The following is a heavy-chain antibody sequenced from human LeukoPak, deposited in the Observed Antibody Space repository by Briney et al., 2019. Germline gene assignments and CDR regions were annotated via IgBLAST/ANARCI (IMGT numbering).Heavy chain of an antibody. D-gene: IGHD3-10*01. CDR3: TTDYGSGSYRYFNY. J-gene: IGHJ4*02. V-gene: IGHV3-15*01. CDR1: GFTFSNAW. CDR2: IKSKTDGGTT. Sequence: GGSLRLSCAASGFTFSNAWMSWVRQTPGKGLEWVGRIKSKTDGGTTDYVAPVKGRFTISRDDSKNTLYLQMNSLKSEDTAVYYCTTDYGSGSYRYFNYWGQGTLVTVS.